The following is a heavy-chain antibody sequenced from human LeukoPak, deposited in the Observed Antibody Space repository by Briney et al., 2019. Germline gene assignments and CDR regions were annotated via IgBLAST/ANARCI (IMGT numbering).Heavy chain of an antibody. J-gene: IGHJ6*03. CDR2: INHSGST. Sequence: SETLSLTCAVYGGSFSGYYWSWIRQPPGKGLEWIGEINHSGSTNYNPSLKSRVTISVDTSKNQFSLKLSSVTAADTAVYYCARRQFLEWLVYYYYYMDVWGKGTTVTVSS. D-gene: IGHD3-3*01. V-gene: IGHV4-34*01. CDR3: ARRQFLEWLVYYYYYMDV. CDR1: GGSFSGYY.